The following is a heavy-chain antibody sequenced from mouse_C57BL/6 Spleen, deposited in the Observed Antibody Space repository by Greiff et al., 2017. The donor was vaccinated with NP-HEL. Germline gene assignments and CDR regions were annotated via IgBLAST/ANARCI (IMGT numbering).Heavy chain of an antibody. CDR1: GFTFSDYG. CDR2: ISSGSSTI. Sequence: DVMLVESGGGLVKPGGSLKLSCAASGFTFSDYGMHWVRQAPEKGLEWVAYISSGSSTIYYADTVKGRFTISRDNAKNTLFLQMTSLRSEDTAMYYCATEVITTRYYYAMDYWGQGTSVTVSS. CDR3: ATEVITTRYYYAMDY. D-gene: IGHD2-4*01. J-gene: IGHJ4*01. V-gene: IGHV5-17*01.